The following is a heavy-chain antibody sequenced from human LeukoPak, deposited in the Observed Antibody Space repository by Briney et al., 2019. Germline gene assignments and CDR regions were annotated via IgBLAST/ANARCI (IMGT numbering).Heavy chain of an antibody. J-gene: IGHJ4*02. CDR1: GGSISSSNYY. D-gene: IGHD6-13*01. CDR3: ARGGDIAAAGTFDY. V-gene: IGHV4-39*07. Sequence: SETLSLTCIVSGGSISSSNYYWGWIRQPPGKGLEWIGTIYYSGSTYYNPSLKSRVTISVDTSKNQFSLKLSSVAAADTAVYYCARGGDIAAAGTFDYWGQGTLVTVSS. CDR2: IYYSGST.